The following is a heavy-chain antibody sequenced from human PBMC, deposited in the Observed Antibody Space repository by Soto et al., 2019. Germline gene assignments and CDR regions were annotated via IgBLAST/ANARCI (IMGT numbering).Heavy chain of an antibody. CDR1: GGSISSGDYY. Sequence: SETLSLTCTVSGGSISSGDYYWSWIRQPPGKGLEWIGYIYYSESTYYNPSLKSRVTISVDTSKNQFSLKLSSVTAADTAVYYCARDQEGLGQGYYYYGMDVWGQGTTVNASS. J-gene: IGHJ6*01. D-gene: IGHD7-27*01. CDR3: ARDQEGLGQGYYYYGMDV. V-gene: IGHV4-30-4*01. CDR2: IYYSEST.